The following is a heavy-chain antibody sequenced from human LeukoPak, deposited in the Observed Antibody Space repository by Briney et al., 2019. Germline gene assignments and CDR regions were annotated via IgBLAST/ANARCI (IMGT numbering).Heavy chain of an antibody. Sequence: RGFLRLSCAASEFTFINYGMRWVRQAPGKGLEWVAVISYDGSNKYYADSVKGRFTISRDNSKNTLYLQMNSLRAEDTAVYYCASPGIHWGQGTLVTVSS. J-gene: IGHJ4*02. CDR2: ISYDGSNK. CDR3: ASPGIH. D-gene: IGHD1-26*01. V-gene: IGHV3-30*01. CDR1: EFTFINYG.